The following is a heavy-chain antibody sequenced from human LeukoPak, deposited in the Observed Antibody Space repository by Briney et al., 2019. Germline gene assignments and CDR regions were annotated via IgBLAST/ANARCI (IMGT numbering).Heavy chain of an antibody. D-gene: IGHD4-17*01. J-gene: IGHJ4*02. CDR2: IYSGGST. V-gene: IGHV3-66*01. CDR1: EFSVGSNY. CDR3: AKKSTVTTSLKYYFDY. Sequence: GGSLRLSCAASEFSVGSNYMTWVRQAPGKGLEWVSLIYSGGSTYYADSVKGRFTISRDNSKNTLYLQMNSLRTEDTAVYYCAKKSTVTTSLKYYFDYWGQGTLVTVSS.